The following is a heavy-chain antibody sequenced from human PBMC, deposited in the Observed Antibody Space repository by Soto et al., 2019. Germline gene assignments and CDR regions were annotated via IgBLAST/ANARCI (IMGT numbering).Heavy chain of an antibody. J-gene: IGHJ4*02. V-gene: IGHV4-4*02. CDR3: ARGGITAVRNYYFDH. CDR2: IHHSGPT. D-gene: IGHD1-20*01. Sequence: QVQLQESGPGLVKPSGTLSLNCKVSGDSISSSEWWSWVRQPPGKGLEWIAEIHHSGPTNYNPSLQSRVTITVDKSKNQISLRLSTVTAADTAGYYCARGGITAVRNYYFDHWGQGTLVTVSS. CDR1: GDSISSSEW.